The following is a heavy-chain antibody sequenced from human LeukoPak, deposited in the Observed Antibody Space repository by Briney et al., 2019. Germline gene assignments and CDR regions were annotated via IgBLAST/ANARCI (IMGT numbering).Heavy chain of an antibody. D-gene: IGHD5-24*01. J-gene: IGHJ4*02. CDR1: GFTFTSYA. CDR2: ISGSGGST. Sequence: GGSLRLSCAASGFTFTSYAMSWVRQAPGKGLAWVSAISGSGGSTYYADSVKGRFTISRDNSKSTLFLQMNSLRAEDTAVYYCAKDPRVGSRVATPCHWGQGTLVTVSS. CDR3: AKDPRVGSRVATPCH. V-gene: IGHV3-23*01.